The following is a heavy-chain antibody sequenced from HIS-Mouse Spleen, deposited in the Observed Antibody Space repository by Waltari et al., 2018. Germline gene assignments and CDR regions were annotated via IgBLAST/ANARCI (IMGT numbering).Heavy chain of an antibody. Sequence: EVQLVETGGGLIQPGGSLRLSCAASGFTVSSNYMSRVRQAPGKGLEWVSVIYSGGSTYYADSVKGRFTISRDNSKNTLYLQMNSLRAEDTAVYYCARDSAAADAFDIWGQGTMVTVSS. V-gene: IGHV3-53*02. CDR3: ARDSAAADAFDI. CDR1: GFTVSSNY. CDR2: IYSGGST. J-gene: IGHJ3*02. D-gene: IGHD6-13*01.